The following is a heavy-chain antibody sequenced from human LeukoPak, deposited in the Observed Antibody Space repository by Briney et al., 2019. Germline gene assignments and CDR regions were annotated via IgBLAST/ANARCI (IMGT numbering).Heavy chain of an antibody. CDR1: GFTVNSNY. V-gene: IGHV3-66*02. J-gene: IGHJ6*02. Sequence: GVSLRLSCAASGFTVNSNYMSWVRQAPGKGLEWVSLIYTGGSTYYSDSVRGRFTISRDNSKNTLYLQMNSLRPEDTAIYYCARGFGKAAADVFGGYTMDVWGQGTTVTVSS. D-gene: IGHD6-13*01. CDR2: IYTGGST. CDR3: ARGFGKAAADVFGGYTMDV.